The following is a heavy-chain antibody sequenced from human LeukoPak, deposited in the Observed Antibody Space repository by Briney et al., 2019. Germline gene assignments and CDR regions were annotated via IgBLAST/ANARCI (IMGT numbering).Heavy chain of an antibody. V-gene: IGHV4-59*01. CDR1: GGSISSYY. J-gene: IGHJ4*02. Sequence: KPSETLSLTRAVSGGSISSYYWSWIRQPPGKGLEWIGYIYYSGSTNYNPSLKSRVTISVDTSKNQFSLKLSSVTAADTAVYYCAREDSSGCYDYWGQGTLVTVSS. CDR3: AREDSSGCYDY. CDR2: IYYSGST. D-gene: IGHD6-19*01.